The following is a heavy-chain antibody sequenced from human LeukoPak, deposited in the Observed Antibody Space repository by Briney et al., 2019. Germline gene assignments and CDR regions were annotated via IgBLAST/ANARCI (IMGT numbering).Heavy chain of an antibody. Sequence: GSLRLSCAASGFTFSSYAMSWVRQAPGKGLEWVSSMSNGGSTYYGDSVKGRFTISRDNSKNTLYLQMNSLRAEDTAVYYCARDRAVAGTIDYWGQGTLVTVSS. CDR2: MSNGGST. CDR3: ARDRAVAGTIDY. J-gene: IGHJ4*02. D-gene: IGHD6-19*01. V-gene: IGHV3-23*01. CDR1: GFTFSSYA.